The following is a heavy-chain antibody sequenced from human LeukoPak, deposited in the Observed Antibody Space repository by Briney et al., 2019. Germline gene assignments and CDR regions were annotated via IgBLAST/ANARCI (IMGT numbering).Heavy chain of an antibody. CDR1: GGSISSSSYY. CDR3: ARANILTGYYVY. D-gene: IGHD3-9*01. J-gene: IGHJ4*02. CDR2: IYYSGST. Sequence: SETLSLTCTVSGGSISSSSYYWGWIRQPPGKGLEWIGYIYYSGSTYYNPSLKSRVTISVDTSKNQFSLKLSSVTAADTAVYYCARANILTGYYVYWGQGTLVTVSS. V-gene: IGHV4-39*01.